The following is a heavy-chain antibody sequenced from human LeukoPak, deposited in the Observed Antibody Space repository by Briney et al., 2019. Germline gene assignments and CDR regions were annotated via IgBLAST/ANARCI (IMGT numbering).Heavy chain of an antibody. CDR2: IYYSGST. D-gene: IGHD6-19*01. V-gene: IGHV4-39*01. CDR1: GGSISSSSYY. J-gene: IGHJ4*02. CDR3: ASYSSGWYLDY. Sequence: SETQSLTCTVSGGSISSSSYYWGWIRQPPGKGLEWIGSIYYSGSTYYNPSLKSRVTISVDTSKNQFSLKLSSVTAADTAVYYCASYSSGWYLDYWGQGTLVTVSS.